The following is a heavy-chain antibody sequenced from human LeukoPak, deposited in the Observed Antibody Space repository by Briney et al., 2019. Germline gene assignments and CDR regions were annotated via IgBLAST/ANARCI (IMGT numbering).Heavy chain of an antibody. CDR3: ARLGSGWYSGNWFDP. V-gene: IGHV4-59*08. Sequence: SSETLSLTCTVSGGSISSYYWSWLRQPPGEGLEWIGYIYYSGSTNYNPSLKGRVTISVDTSKNQFSLKLSSVTAADTAVYYCARLGSGWYSGNWFDPWGQGTLVTVSS. CDR1: GGSISSYY. D-gene: IGHD6-19*01. J-gene: IGHJ5*02. CDR2: IYYSGST.